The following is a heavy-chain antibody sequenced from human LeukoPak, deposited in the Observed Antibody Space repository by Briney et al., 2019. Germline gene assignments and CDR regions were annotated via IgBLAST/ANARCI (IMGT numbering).Heavy chain of an antibody. D-gene: IGHD3-22*01. Sequence: ASVKVSCKASGYTFTSYGISWVRQVPGQGLEWMGWISAYNGNTNYAQKLQGRVTMTTDTSTSTAYMELRSLRSDDTAVYYCAREVYDSSGYYPLGDYWGQGTLVTVSS. CDR1: GYTFTSYG. CDR3: AREVYDSSGYYPLGDY. J-gene: IGHJ4*02. V-gene: IGHV1-18*01. CDR2: ISAYNGNT.